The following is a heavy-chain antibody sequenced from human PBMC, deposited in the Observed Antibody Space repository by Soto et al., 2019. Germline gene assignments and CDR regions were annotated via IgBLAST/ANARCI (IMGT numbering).Heavy chain of an antibody. CDR2: IYYSGST. J-gene: IGHJ4*02. CDR3: ARHLSAVTNDY. D-gene: IGHD4-17*01. V-gene: IGHV4-39*01. CDR1: GCSISSSSYY. Sequence: SETLSLTCPFSGCSISSSSYYWGWIRQPPGKGLEWIGSIYYSGSTYYNPSLKSRVTISVDTSKNQFSLKLSSVTAADTAVYYCARHLSAVTNDYWGQGTLVTVSS.